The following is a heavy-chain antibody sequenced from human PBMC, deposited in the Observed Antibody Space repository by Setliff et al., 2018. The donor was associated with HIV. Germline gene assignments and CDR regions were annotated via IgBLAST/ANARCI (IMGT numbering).Heavy chain of an antibody. Sequence: GGSLRLSCTASGFTFSNFAITWVREAPGKGLEWVSAIGGSGFGTYYADSVKGRFTISRDNTRSSLFMQMNNLRADDTAVYYCARPLYGGNSDVGGYWGQGTLVTVSS. D-gene: IGHD4-17*01. V-gene: IGHV3-23*01. CDR3: ARPLYGGNSDVGGY. CDR2: IGGSGFGT. J-gene: IGHJ4*02. CDR1: GFTFSNFA.